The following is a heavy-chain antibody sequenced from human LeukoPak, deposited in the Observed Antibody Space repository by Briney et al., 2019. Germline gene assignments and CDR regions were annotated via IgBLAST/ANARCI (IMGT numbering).Heavy chain of an antibody. D-gene: IGHD3-10*01. CDR2: ISGSGGST. CDR3: ARNSLLWFGELLADFDY. Sequence: RGSLRLSCAASGFTFSSYAMSWVRQAPGKGLEWVSAISGSGGSTYYADSVKGRFTISRNNSKNTLYLQMNSLRAEDTAVYYCARNSLLWFGELLADFDYWGQGTLVTVSS. V-gene: IGHV3-23*01. CDR1: GFTFSSYA. J-gene: IGHJ4*02.